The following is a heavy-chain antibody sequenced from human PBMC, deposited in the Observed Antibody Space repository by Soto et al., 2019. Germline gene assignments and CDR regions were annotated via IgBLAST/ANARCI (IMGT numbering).Heavy chain of an antibody. V-gene: IGHV1-24*01. D-gene: IGHD5-18*01. J-gene: IGHJ6*02. CDR1: GYTLTELS. CDR2: FDPEDGET. CDR3: ARARYSYGTYYYGMDV. Sequence: GASVKVSCKVSGYTLTELSMHWVRQAPGKGLEWMGGFDPEDGETIYAQKFQGRVTMTADESTSTAYMELSSLRSEDTAVYYCARARYSYGTYYYGMDVWGQGTTVTVSS.